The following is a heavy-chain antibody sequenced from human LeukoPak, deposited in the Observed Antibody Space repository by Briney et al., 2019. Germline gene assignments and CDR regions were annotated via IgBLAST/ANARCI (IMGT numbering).Heavy chain of an antibody. D-gene: IGHD3-10*01. CDR1: GGSISSYY. CDR2: IYTSGST. J-gene: IGHJ4*02. CDR3: ARVPYYYGSGSADY. Sequence: PSETLSLTCTVSGGSISSYYWSWIRQPAGKGLEWIGRIYTSGSTNYNPSLKSRVTMSVDTSKSQFSLKLSSVTAADTAVYYCARVPYYYGSGSADYWGQGTLVTVSS. V-gene: IGHV4-4*07.